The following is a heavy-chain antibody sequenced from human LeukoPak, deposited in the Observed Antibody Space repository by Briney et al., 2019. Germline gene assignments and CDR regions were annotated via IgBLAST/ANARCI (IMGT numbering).Heavy chain of an antibody. CDR2: IYNSGST. J-gene: IGHJ3*02. CDR1: GGSISSSVYY. D-gene: IGHD6-19*01. V-gene: IGHV4-39*01. Sequence: PSETLSLTCTVSGGSISSSVYYWGWIRQPPGKGLEWIGTIYNSGSTHYSPSLKSRVTMSVDTSKNQFSLKLSSVTAADTAVYYCARIAVAGTDDAFDIWGQGTMVTVSS. CDR3: ARIAVAGTDDAFDI.